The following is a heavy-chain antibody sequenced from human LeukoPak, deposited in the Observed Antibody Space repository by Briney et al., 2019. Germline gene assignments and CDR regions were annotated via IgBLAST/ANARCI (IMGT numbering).Heavy chain of an antibody. D-gene: IGHD3-22*01. Sequence: ASVKVSCKASGYTFTSYYIHWVRQAPGQGFEWMAIINPSDGRTTYSQRFQGRVTMTSDTSTSTVYMELSSLRSEDTAVYYCARGRSYYDNNDYHETGFDYWGQGDLVTVSS. CDR3: ARGRSYYDNNDYHETGFDY. CDR2: INPSDGRT. J-gene: IGHJ4*02. V-gene: IGHV1-46*01. CDR1: GYTFTSYY.